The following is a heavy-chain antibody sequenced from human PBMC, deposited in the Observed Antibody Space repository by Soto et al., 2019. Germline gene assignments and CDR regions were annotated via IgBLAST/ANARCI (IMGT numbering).Heavy chain of an antibody. CDR3: ARWVGASNWFDP. D-gene: IGHD1-26*01. CDR2: INTDSGDT. Sequence: ASVKVSCKTSGYTFTGYHLYWVRQAPGQGLEWMGWINTDSGDTLYGQKFQGWVTMTRDTSTNTAYMEMSRLRSDDTAVYYCARWVGASNWFDPWGQGTLVTVSS. CDR1: GYTFTGYH. V-gene: IGHV1-2*04. J-gene: IGHJ5*02.